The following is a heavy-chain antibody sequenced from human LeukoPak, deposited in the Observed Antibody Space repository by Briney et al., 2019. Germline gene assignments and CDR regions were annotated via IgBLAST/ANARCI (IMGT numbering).Heavy chain of an antibody. Sequence: PSETLSLTCTVSGGSISVYYWSWIRQPPGKGLEWIGCIYYSGGTNYNPSLKSRVTISVDTSKNQFSLKLSSVTAADTAVYYCARDSYGYSSGWSHWFDPWGQGTLVTVSS. CDR1: GGSISVYY. V-gene: IGHV4-59*01. CDR2: IYYSGGT. J-gene: IGHJ5*02. D-gene: IGHD6-19*01. CDR3: ARDSYGYSSGWSHWFDP.